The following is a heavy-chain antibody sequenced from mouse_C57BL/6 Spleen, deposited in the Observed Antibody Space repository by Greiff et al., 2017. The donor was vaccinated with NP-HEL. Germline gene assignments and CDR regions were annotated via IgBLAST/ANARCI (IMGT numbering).Heavy chain of an antibody. Sequence: EVQLQQSGPELVKPGASVKMSCKASGYTFTDYNMHWVKQSHGKSLEWIGYINPKNGGTSYNQKFKGKATLTVNKSSSTAYMELRSLTSEDSAVYYWARRSGYYLHFDDWGQGTTLTVSS. J-gene: IGHJ2*01. CDR2: INPKNGGT. D-gene: IGHD2-3*01. CDR1: GYTFTDYN. CDR3: ARRSGYYLHFDD. V-gene: IGHV1-22*01.